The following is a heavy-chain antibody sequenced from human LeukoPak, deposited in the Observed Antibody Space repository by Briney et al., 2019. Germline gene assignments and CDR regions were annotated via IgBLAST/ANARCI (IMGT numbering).Heavy chain of an antibody. V-gene: IGHV6-1*01. J-gene: IGHJ3*02. CDR1: GVSVSSNSSA. Sequence: SETLSLTCAVSGVSVSSNSSAWHCIRQAPARVLVFLLRQYSRSKWYNDYAVSVKRQITIHPDTSKNQFSLQLNSVNPEDTAVYYCARDRDGYNLAAFDIWGQGTMVTVSS. CDR3: ARDRDGYNLAAFDI. D-gene: IGHD5-24*01. CDR2: QYSRSKWYN.